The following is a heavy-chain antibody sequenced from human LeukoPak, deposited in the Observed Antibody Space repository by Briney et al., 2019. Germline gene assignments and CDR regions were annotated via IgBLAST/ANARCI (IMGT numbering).Heavy chain of an antibody. CDR1: GYTLTELS. J-gene: IGHJ5*02. CDR2: FDPEDGET. D-gene: IGHD6-13*01. V-gene: IGHV1-24*01. Sequence: ASVTVSFRVSGYTLTELSIHWVRRAPGKGLEWMGGFDPEDGETIYAQKFQGRVTMTEDTSTDTAYMELSSLRSEDTAVYYCATAPYSSSSWFDPWGQGTLVTVSS. CDR3: ATAPYSSSSWFDP.